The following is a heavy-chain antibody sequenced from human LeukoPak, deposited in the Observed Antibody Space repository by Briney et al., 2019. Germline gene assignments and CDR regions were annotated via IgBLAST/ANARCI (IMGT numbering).Heavy chain of an antibody. CDR2: IWYDGSNK. V-gene: IGHV3-33*01. J-gene: IGHJ5*02. CDR1: GFTFSSYG. Sequence: GGSLRLSRAASGFTFSSYGMHWVRQAPGKGLEWVAVIWYDGSNKYYADSVKGRITISRDNSKNTLYLQMNSLRAEDTAVYYCARDKNYDILTGYSPPWGQGTLVTVSS. CDR3: ARDKNYDILTGYSPP. D-gene: IGHD3-9*01.